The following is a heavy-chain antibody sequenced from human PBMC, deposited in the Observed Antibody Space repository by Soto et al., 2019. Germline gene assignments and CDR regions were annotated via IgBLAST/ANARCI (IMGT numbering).Heavy chain of an antibody. J-gene: IGHJ5*02. D-gene: IGHD2-15*01. CDR1: GGSISSGDYY. Sequence: SETLSLTCTVSGGSISSGDYYWSWIRQPPGKGLKWIGYIYYSGSTYYNPSLKSRVTISVDTSKNQFSLKLSSVTAADTAVYYCARGTRPGSNQVLFDPWGQGTLVTVSS. CDR3: ARGTRPGSNQVLFDP. CDR2: IYYSGST. V-gene: IGHV4-30-4*01.